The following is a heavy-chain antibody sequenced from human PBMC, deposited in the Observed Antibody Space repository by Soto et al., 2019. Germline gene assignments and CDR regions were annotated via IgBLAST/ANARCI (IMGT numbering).Heavy chain of an antibody. D-gene: IGHD6-13*01. Sequence: GGSLRLSCAASGFTFSSYWVSWVRQAPGKGLEWVANIKQDGSEKYYVDSVKGRFTISRDNAKNSLYLQMNSLRAEDTAVYYLARAPTPGGSSWYSWYYCGRGVRGQGTTFSVAS. J-gene: IGHJ6*02. CDR2: IKQDGSEK. CDR3: ARAPTPGGSSWYSWYYCGRGV. V-gene: IGHV3-7*03. CDR1: GFTFSSYW.